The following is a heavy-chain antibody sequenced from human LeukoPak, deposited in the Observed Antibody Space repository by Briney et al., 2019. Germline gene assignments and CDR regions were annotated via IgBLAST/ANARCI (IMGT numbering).Heavy chain of an antibody. D-gene: IGHD5-18*01. CDR1: GIIFSNYW. Sequence: GGSLRLSCAASGIIFSNYWMHWVRQAPGKGLVWVSRINRDGSSTSYADSVKSRFTISRDNAKNTLYLQMNSLRAENTAVYYCARGGGYSYGSFDYWGQGTLVIVFS. CDR2: INRDGSST. J-gene: IGHJ4*02. V-gene: IGHV3-74*01. CDR3: ARGGGYSYGSFDY.